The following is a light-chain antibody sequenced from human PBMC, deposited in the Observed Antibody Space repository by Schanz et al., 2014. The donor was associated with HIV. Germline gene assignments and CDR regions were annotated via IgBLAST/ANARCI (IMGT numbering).Light chain of an antibody. CDR2: EVN. J-gene: IGLJ2*01. CDR1: IGDVGCYDY. CDR3: SSYAGSNTVV. V-gene: IGLV2-8*01. Sequence: QSALTQPPSASGSPGQSVTISCTGTIGDVGCYDYVSWYQQHPGKAPKLIISEVNKRPSGVPDRFSGSKSGNTASLTVSGLQADDEADYYCSSYAGSNTVVFGGGTKLTVL.